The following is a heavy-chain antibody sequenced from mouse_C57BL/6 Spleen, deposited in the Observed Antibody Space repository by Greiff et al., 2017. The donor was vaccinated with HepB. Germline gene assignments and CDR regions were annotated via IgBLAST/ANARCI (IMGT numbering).Heavy chain of an antibody. Sequence: QVQLQQPGAELVMPGASVKLSCKASGYTFTSYWMHWVKQRPGQGLEWIGEIDPSDSYTNYNQKFKGKSTLTVDKSSSTAYMQLSSLTSEDSAVYYCARILRPGNYAMDYWGQGTSVTVSS. D-gene: IGHD2-4*01. V-gene: IGHV1-69*01. CDR2: IDPSDSYT. J-gene: IGHJ4*01. CDR1: GYTFTSYW. CDR3: ARILRPGNYAMDY.